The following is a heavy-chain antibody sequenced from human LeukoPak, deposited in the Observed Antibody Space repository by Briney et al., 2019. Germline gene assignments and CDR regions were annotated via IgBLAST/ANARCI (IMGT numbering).Heavy chain of an antibody. V-gene: IGHV4-4*02. J-gene: IGHJ6*03. CDR3: ARGYCSGGSCYSSYYYSYMDV. CDR2: IYHSGST. D-gene: IGHD2-15*01. CDR1: GGSISSRNW. Sequence: SGTLSLTCAVSGGSISSRNWWSWVRQPPGKGLEWIGEIYHSGSTNYNPSLKTRVTISVDKSKNQFSLKLSSVTAADTAVYYCARGYCSGGSCYSSYYYSYMDVWGKGTTVTVSS.